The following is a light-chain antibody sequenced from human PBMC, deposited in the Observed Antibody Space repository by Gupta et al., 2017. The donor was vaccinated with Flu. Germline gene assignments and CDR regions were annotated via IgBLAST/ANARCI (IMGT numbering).Light chain of an antibody. CDR2: DDS. Sequence: SYVLTQPPSVPVAPGQTARITCGGNNIGSKSVHWYTKKPGPAPVRRVVDDSDRPSGITERFACSNSGKLDKPTITMVEAGDEADDDCQVWASRGDQWVFGGGTKLTVL. CDR1: NIGSKS. CDR3: QVWASRGDQWV. J-gene: IGLJ2*01. V-gene: IGLV3-21*02.